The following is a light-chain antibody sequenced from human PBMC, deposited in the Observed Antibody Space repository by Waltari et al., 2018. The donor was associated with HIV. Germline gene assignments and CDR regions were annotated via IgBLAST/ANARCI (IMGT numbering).Light chain of an antibody. CDR3: CSYGGSYTSV. CDR2: DVN. CDR1: SSDVGGYND. V-gene: IGLV2-11*01. Sequence: QSALTQHRSVSGYPGQAVTISGTGTSSDVGGYNDVSWYQQHPGKSPKRIIYDVNNRPAGVPVRFSGSKSGNTASLTISGLQAEDEADYYCCSYGGSYTSVFGGGTQLTVL. J-gene: IGLJ2*01.